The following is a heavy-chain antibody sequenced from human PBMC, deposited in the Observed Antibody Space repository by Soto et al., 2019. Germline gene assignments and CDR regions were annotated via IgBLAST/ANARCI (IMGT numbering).Heavy chain of an antibody. CDR3: ASEMRDYYDSSGYYPLPY. J-gene: IGHJ4*02. CDR1: GGTFSSYT. CDR2: IIPILGIA. Sequence: SVKVSCKASGGTFSSYTISWVRQAPGQGLEWKERIIPILGIANYAQKLKGRVTITADKSTSTAYMELSSLRSEDTAVYYCASEMRDYYDSSGYYPLPYWGQGTLVTVSS. V-gene: IGHV1-69*02. D-gene: IGHD3-22*01.